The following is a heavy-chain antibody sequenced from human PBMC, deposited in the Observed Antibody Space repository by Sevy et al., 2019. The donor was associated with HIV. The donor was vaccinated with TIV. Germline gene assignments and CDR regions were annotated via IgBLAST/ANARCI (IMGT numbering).Heavy chain of an antibody. CDR2: INAGNGNT. CDR3: ARVDSGSYYAGYYYYMDV. V-gene: IGHV1-3*01. CDR1: GYSFTSYA. Sequence: ASGKVSCKASGYSFTSYAMHWVRQAPGQRLEWMGWINAGNGNTKYSQKFQGRVTITRDTSASTAYMELSSLRSEDTAVYYCARVDSGSYYAGYYYYMDVWGKGTTVTVSS. D-gene: IGHD1-26*01. J-gene: IGHJ6*03.